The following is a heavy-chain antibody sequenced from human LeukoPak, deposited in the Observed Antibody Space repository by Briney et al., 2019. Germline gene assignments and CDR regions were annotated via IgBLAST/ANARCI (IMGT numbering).Heavy chain of an antibody. Sequence: GASVKVSCKASGHTFTSHDINWVRQATGLGLEWLGWMSPKSGNTGYAQKFQGRVTMTRDTSISTAYMELSSLRFDDTAVYFCTREKDCADVICYEDWGQGTLVTVSS. CDR1: GHTFTSHD. CDR2: MSPKSGNT. CDR3: TREKDCADVICYED. J-gene: IGHJ4*02. D-gene: IGHD2-8*01. V-gene: IGHV1-8*01.